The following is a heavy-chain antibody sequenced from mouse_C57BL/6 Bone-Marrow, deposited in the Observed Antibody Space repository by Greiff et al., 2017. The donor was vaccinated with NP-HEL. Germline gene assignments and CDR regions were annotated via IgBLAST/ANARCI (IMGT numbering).Heavy chain of an antibody. D-gene: IGHD1-1*02. J-gene: IGHJ2*01. CDR1: GYTFTSYW. CDR3: ARDYGHYFDY. V-gene: IGHV1-50*01. Sequence: VQLQQPGAELVKPGASVKLSCKASGYTFTSYWMQWVKQRPGQGLEWIGEIDPSDSYTNYNQKFKGKATLTVDTSSSTAYMQLSSLTSEDSAVYYCARDYGHYFDYWGQGTTLTVSS. CDR2: IDPSDSYT.